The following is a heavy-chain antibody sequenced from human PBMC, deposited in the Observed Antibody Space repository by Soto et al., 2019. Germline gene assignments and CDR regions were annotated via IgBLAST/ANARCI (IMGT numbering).Heavy chain of an antibody. J-gene: IGHJ1*01. CDR2: INPDGSRI. V-gene: IGHV3-74*01. CDR3: VKDIR. CDR1: GVSLSSPW. Sequence: SIGLGCAASGVSLSSPWMYWVRQRPGKGPVWVSYINPDGSRIGYADSVKGRFTISRDNAKNTLYLQMNSLRVEDTAVYYCVKDIRWGRGTLVTV.